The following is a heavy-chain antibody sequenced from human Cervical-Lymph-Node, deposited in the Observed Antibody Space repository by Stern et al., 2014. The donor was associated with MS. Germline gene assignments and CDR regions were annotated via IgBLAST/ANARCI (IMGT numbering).Heavy chain of an antibody. CDR3: VRDLSRDSRTPTDY. CDR2: ISRGGTST. V-gene: IGHV3-11*01. J-gene: IGHJ4*02. Sequence: QVQLVESGGGLVKPGGSLRLSCAASGFTFTDYYMSWIRQAPGPGPEWISYISRGGTSTYYADSVQGRFTISRDNAKNSLYLQMDSLRAGDTAVYYCVRDLSRDSRTPTDYWGQGTLVTVSS. D-gene: IGHD3-22*01. CDR1: GFTFTDYY.